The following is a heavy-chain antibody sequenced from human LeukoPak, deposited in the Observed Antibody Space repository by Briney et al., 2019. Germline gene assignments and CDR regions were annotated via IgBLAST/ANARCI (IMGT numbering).Heavy chain of an antibody. V-gene: IGHV1-69*13. J-gene: IGHJ3*02. CDR1: GGTFSSYA. CDR2: IIPISGTT. CDR3: ARAPITPDAFDI. Sequence: SVKVSCKTSGGTFSSYAITWVRQAPGQGLGWMGKIIPISGTTNYAQKFQGRVTITADESTSTAYMELSSLRSEDTAVYYCARAPITPDAFDIWGQGTMVTVSS. D-gene: IGHD5-12*01.